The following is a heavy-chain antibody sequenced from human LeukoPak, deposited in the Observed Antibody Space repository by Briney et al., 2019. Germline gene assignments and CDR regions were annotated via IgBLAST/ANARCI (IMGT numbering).Heavy chain of an antibody. CDR2: ISWDGGST. CDR1: GFTFDDYA. Sequence: GGSLRLSCAASGFTFDDYAMHWVRQAPGKGLEWVSLISWDGGSTYYADSVKGRFTISRDNSKNSLYLQMNSLRAGDTALYYCAKGALWFGEAVDYWGQGTLVTVSS. J-gene: IGHJ4*02. D-gene: IGHD3-10*01. CDR3: AKGALWFGEAVDY. V-gene: IGHV3-43D*04.